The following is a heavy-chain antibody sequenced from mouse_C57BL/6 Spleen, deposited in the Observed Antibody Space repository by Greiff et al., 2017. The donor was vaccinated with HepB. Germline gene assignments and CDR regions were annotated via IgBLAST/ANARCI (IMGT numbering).Heavy chain of an antibody. Sequence: VKLMESGPGLVAPSQSLSITCTVSGFSLTSYGVDWVRQSPGKGLEWLGVIWGVGSTNYNSALKSRLSISKDNSKSQVFIKRNSLQTDDTAMYYCASLRFAYWGQGTLVTVSA. V-gene: IGHV2-6*01. CDR2: IWGVGST. J-gene: IGHJ3*01. CDR3: ASLRFAY. CDR1: GFSLTSYG.